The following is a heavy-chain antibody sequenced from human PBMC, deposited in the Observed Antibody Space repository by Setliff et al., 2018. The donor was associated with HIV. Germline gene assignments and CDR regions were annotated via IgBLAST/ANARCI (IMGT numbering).Heavy chain of an antibody. CDR1: GGSISGSSYY. CDR3: ARVETTVTSRLDY. CDR2: IYQSGTT. D-gene: IGHD4-17*01. Sequence: SETLSLTCIVSGGSISGSSYYWGWVRQPPGKGLEWIGSIYQSGTTYYNPALKSRVTISVDTSKNQFSLRLTSVTAADTAVYFCARVETTVTSRLDYWGQGTLVTVSS. J-gene: IGHJ4*02. V-gene: IGHV4-39*07.